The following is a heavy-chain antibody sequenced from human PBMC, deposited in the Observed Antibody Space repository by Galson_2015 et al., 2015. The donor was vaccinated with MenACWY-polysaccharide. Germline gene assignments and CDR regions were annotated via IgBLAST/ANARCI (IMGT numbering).Heavy chain of an antibody. CDR2: ISGSSSPI. V-gene: IGHV3-48*02. J-gene: IGHJ4*02. CDR1: GFTFSSYS. D-gene: IGHD1-20*01. CDR3: ARGPNWNFDY. Sequence: SLRLSCAASGFTFSSYSMNWIRQAPGKGLEWVSYISGSSSPIYYADSVKGRFTISRANAKNSLYLQMNSLRDEDTAVYYCARGPNWNFDYWGRGTLVTVSS.